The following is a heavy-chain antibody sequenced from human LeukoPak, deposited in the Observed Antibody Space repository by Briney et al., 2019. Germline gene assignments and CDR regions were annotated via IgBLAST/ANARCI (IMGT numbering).Heavy chain of an antibody. D-gene: IGHD1-1*01. V-gene: IGHV1-46*01. CDR2: INPSSGST. CDR1: GYTFTGYG. J-gene: IGHJ6*02. Sequence: GASVKVSCKASGYTFTGYGISWVRQAPGQGLEWMGLINPSSGSTSYAQKFQGRVTMTRDTSTTTVYMDLSSLRSEDTAIYYCARGHQSSGGNELSSYYYGMDVWGQGTTVTVSS. CDR3: ARGHQSSGGNELSSYYYGMDV.